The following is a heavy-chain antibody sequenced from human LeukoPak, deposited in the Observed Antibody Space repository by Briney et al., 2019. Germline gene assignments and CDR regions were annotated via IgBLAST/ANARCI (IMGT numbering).Heavy chain of an antibody. V-gene: IGHV1-46*01. Sequence: ASVKVSCKASGYIFTSSYIHWVRQAPGQGLEWMGMINPSGGSTGYAQKFQGRVTMTRDMSTSTVYMELSSLRSADTAVYYCAREGAAAVAGREYNWFDPWGQGTLVTVSS. D-gene: IGHD6-19*01. CDR3: AREGAAAVAGREYNWFDP. CDR1: GYIFTSSY. CDR2: INPSGGST. J-gene: IGHJ5*02.